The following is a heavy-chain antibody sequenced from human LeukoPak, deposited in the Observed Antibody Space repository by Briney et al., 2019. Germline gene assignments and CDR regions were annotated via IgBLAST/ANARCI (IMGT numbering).Heavy chain of an antibody. CDR3: AREEADIAVAGTEYFQH. CDR2: INYSGST. D-gene: IGHD6-19*01. Sequence: SETLSLTCTVSGGSISSYYWSWIRQPPGKGLEWIGYINYSGSTNYNPSLKSRVTISVDTSKNQFSLKLSSVTAADTAVYYCAREEADIAVAGTEYFQHWGQGTLVTVSS. V-gene: IGHV4-59*12. CDR1: GGSISSYY. J-gene: IGHJ1*01.